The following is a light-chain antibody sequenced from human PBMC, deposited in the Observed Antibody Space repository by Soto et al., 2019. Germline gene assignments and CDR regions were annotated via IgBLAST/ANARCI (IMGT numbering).Light chain of an antibody. J-gene: IGLJ3*02. CDR2: DVE. CDR1: SSDVGGPNY. CDR3: FSYAGNNNWV. Sequence: QSVLTQPPSASGSPGQSVAISCTGTSSDVGGPNYVSWYQQHPGKAPKLIIYDVEKRPSGVPDRFSGSKSGNTASLTVSGLQAEDEADYYCFSYAGNNNWVFGGGTKVTVL. V-gene: IGLV2-8*01.